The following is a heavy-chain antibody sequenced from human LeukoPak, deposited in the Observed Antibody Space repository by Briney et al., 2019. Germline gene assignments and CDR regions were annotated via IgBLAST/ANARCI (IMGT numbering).Heavy chain of an antibody. V-gene: IGHV3-74*01. CDR3: ATVRSGSWDWFDP. J-gene: IGHJ5*02. CDR1: GFTFSSYG. CDR2: INGDGSTT. D-gene: IGHD3-10*01. Sequence: GGSLRLSCAAAGFTFSSYGMHWVRQAPGKGLVWVSRINGDGSTTTYVDSVKGRFTISRDNAKNTVYLQMNSLRVDDTAVYYCATVRSGSWDWFDPWGQGTLVTVSS.